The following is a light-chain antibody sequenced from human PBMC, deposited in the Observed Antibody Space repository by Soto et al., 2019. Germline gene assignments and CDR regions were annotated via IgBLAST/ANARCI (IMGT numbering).Light chain of an antibody. CDR1: QSVLYSSNNKNY. CDR2: WAS. V-gene: IGKV4-1*01. CDR3: QQYDTIPLT. J-gene: IGKJ4*01. Sequence: DIVMTQSPDSLAVSLGERATINCKSSQSVLYSSNNKNYLAWYQQKPGQPPKLLINWASTRESGVPDRFSGSGSGTDFTLTISSLQAEDVAVYYCQQYDTIPLTFGGGTKVDI.